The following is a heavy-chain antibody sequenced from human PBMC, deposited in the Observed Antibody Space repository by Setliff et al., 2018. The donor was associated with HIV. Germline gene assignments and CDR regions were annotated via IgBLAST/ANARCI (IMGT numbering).Heavy chain of an antibody. CDR3: AHILQDPPSHFYYYFYMDV. J-gene: IGHJ6*03. V-gene: IGHV2-5*02. Sequence: SGPTLVNPTQTLTLTCTFSGFSLSTDGVGVGWIRQPPGKALEWLVLIYWDNDKRYSPSLKSRLTITKDTSKNQVVLTMTNMDPVDTATYYCAHILQDPPSHFYYYFYMDVWGKGTTVTVSS. CDR1: GFSLSTDGVG. CDR2: IYWDNDK. D-gene: IGHD3-3*02.